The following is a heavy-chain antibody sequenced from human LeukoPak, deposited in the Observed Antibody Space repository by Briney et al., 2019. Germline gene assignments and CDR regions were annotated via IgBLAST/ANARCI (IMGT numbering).Heavy chain of an antibody. V-gene: IGHV4-39*01. CDR1: HGSIRSSRYY. CDR3: ARHRIDFLDY. D-gene: IGHD2-15*01. J-gene: IGHJ4*02. Sequence: KPSETVSLPCPVLHGSIRSSRYYSAWIRQPPGKGLEWIGSIYYSGSTYYNPSLKSRVTISVDTSKNQFSLKLSSVTAADPAVSYCARHRIDFLDYWGQGTLVTVSS. CDR2: IYYSGST.